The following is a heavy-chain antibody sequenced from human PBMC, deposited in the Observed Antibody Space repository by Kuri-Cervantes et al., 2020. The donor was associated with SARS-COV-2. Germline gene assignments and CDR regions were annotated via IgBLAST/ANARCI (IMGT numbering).Heavy chain of an antibody. D-gene: IGHD4-17*01. CDR2: ISSSSSTI. CDR1: GFTFSSYS. CDR3: ARSPGDGDYDPFDY. V-gene: IGHV3-48*04. J-gene: IGHJ4*02. Sequence: GESLKISCAASGFTFSSYSMNWVRQAPGKGLEWVSYISSSSSTIYYADSVKGRFTISRDDAKSSVYLQMNSLRAEDTAVYYCARSPGDGDYDPFDYWGQGTLVTVSS.